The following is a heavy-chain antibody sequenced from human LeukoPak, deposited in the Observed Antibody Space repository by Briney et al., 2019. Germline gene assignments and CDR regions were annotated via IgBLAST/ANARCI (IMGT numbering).Heavy chain of an antibody. J-gene: IGHJ5*02. V-gene: IGHV1-2*02. CDR1: GYTFTSYY. D-gene: IGHD3-22*01. CDR3: ARAHYDSSGYYNWFDP. Sequence: ASVKVSCKAAGYTFTSYYMHWVRQAPGQGLEWMGWINPNSGGTNYAQKFQGRVTMTRDTSISTAYMELSRLTDDDTAVYYCARAHYDSSGYYNWFDPWGQGTLVTVSS. CDR2: INPNSGGT.